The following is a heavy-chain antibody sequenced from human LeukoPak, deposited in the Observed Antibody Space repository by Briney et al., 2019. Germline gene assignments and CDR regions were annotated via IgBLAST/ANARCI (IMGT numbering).Heavy chain of an antibody. CDR3: AKGTYYYDSSGYYTLYYFDY. CDR1: GFTFSSYA. D-gene: IGHD3-22*01. V-gene: IGHV3-23*01. Sequence: PGGSLRLSCAASGFTFSSYAMSWVRQAPGKGLEWVSAISGSGGSTYYADSVKGRSTISRDNPKNTLYLQMNSLRADDTAVYYCAKGTYYYDSSGYYTLYYFDYWGQGTLVTVSS. J-gene: IGHJ4*02. CDR2: ISGSGGST.